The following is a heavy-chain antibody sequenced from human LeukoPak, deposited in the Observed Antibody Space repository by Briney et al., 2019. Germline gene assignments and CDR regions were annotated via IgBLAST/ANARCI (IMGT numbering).Heavy chain of an antibody. V-gene: IGHV3-9*01. CDR2: ISWNSGSI. D-gene: IGHD3-16*01. Sequence: GRSLRLSCAASGFTFDDYAMHWVRQAPGKGLEWVSGISWNSGSIGYADSVKGRFTISRDNAKNSLYLQMNSLRAEDTAVYYCAKDYDVWGRDPFDYWGQGTLVTVSS. CDR1: GFTFDDYA. J-gene: IGHJ4*02. CDR3: AKDYDVWGRDPFDY.